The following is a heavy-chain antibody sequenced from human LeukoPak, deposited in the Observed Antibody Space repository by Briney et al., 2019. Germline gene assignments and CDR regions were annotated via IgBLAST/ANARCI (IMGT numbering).Heavy chain of an antibody. Sequence: TLSLTCTVSGGSISSGGYYWSWIRQHPGKGLEWIGYIYYSGSTYYNPSLKSRVTISVDTSKNQFSLKLSSVTAADTAVYYCARNVHDCSSTSCTVGFDYWGQGTLVTVSS. D-gene: IGHD2-2*01. CDR3: ARNVHDCSSTSCTVGFDY. V-gene: IGHV4-31*03. J-gene: IGHJ4*02. CDR2: IYYSGST. CDR1: GGSISSGGYY.